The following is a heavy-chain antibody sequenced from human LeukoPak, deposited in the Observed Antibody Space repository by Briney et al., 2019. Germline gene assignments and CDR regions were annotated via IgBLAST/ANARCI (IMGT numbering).Heavy chain of an antibody. D-gene: IGHD6-19*01. Sequence: GGSLRPSCEASGFTFNTYAIYWVRQAPGKGLEWVSGICGSGGCTYYADSVKGRFTISRDNSKNTVYLQMNSLTADDTAVYYCAKTTVGYSSGRYPGWPADCWGQGTLVTVSS. CDR2: ICGSGGCT. V-gene: IGHV3-23*01. CDR3: AKTTVGYSSGRYPGWPADC. J-gene: IGHJ4*02. CDR1: GFTFNTYA.